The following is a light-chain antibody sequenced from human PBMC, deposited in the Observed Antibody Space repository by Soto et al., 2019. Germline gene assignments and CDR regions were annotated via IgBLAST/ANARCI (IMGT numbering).Light chain of an antibody. V-gene: IGLV1-40*01. CDR1: SSNIGAGYD. Sequence: QSVLTQPPSVSGAPGQRVTISCTGSSSNIGAGYDLHWYQQLPGTAPKLLIYGNSNRPSGVPDRFSGSKSGTSASLAITGLQAEYEADYYCQSYVSSLSTYVFGTGTKVTVL. CDR3: QSYVSSLSTYV. CDR2: GNS. J-gene: IGLJ1*01.